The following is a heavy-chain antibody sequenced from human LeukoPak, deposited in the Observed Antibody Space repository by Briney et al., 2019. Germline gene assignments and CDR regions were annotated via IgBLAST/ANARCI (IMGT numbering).Heavy chain of an antibody. D-gene: IGHD6-13*01. J-gene: IGHJ6*02. CDR2: INHSGST. CDR3: ARGMRYSSSWYYYYYGMDV. Sequence: SETLSLTCAVYGGSFSGYYWSWIRQPPGKGLEWIGEINHSGSTNYNPSLKSRVTISVDTSKNQFSLKLSSVPAADTAVYYCARGMRYSSSWYYYYYGMDVWGQGTTVTVSS. V-gene: IGHV4-34*01. CDR1: GGSFSGYY.